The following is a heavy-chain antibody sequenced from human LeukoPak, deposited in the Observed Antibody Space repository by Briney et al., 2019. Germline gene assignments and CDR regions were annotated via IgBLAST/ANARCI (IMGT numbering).Heavy chain of an antibody. Sequence: NPSETLSLTCTVSGGSISSSSYYWGWIRQPPGKGLEWIGSIYYSGSTYYNPSLKSRVTISVDTSKNQFSLKLSSVTAADTAVYYCARSWTDPRNEDAFDIWGQGTMVTVSS. D-gene: IGHD3/OR15-3a*01. CDR2: IYYSGST. CDR3: ARSWTDPRNEDAFDI. CDR1: GGSISSSSYY. J-gene: IGHJ3*02. V-gene: IGHV4-39*07.